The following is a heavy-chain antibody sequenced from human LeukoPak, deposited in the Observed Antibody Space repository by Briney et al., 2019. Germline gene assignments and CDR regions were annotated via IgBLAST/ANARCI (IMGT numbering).Heavy chain of an antibody. J-gene: IGHJ5*02. D-gene: IGHD2-21*01. CDR2: INPNSGGT. CDR3: ARADRLHGGPYLIGP. CDR1: GYSFTDYY. V-gene: IGHV1-2*02. Sequence: ASVKVSCKPSGYSFTDYYMHWVRQAPGQGLEWMGWINPNSGGTSSAQKFQGRVPMTRDTSITTVYMEVSWLTSDDTAIYYCARADRLHGGPYLIGPWGQGTLVTVSS.